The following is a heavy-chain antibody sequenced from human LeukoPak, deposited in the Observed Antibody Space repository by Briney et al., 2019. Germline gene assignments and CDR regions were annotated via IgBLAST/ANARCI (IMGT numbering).Heavy chain of an antibody. CDR3: AREAFGGYSGYDTDY. CDR1: GGTFSSYA. J-gene: IGHJ4*02. CDR2: INPNSGGT. V-gene: IGHV1-2*02. Sequence: ASVKVSCKASGGTFSSYAISWVRQAPGQGLEWMGWINPNSGGTNYAQKFQGRVTMTRDTSISTAYMELSRLRSDDTAVYYCAREAFGGYSGYDTDYWGQGTLVTVSS. D-gene: IGHD5-12*01.